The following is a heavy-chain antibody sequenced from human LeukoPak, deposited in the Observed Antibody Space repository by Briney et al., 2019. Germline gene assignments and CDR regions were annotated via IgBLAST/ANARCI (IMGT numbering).Heavy chain of an antibody. CDR1: GFTFSSYS. CDR2: ISSSSSYI. CDR3: ATTYYGSGSYYKAGAFDI. V-gene: IGHV3-21*01. D-gene: IGHD3-10*01. J-gene: IGHJ3*02. Sequence: GRSLTLSCAASGFTFSSYSMNWVRQAPGKGLEWVSSISSSSSYIYYADSVKGRFTISRDNAKNSLYLQMNSLRAEDTAVYYCATTYYGSGSYYKAGAFDIWGQGTMVTVSS.